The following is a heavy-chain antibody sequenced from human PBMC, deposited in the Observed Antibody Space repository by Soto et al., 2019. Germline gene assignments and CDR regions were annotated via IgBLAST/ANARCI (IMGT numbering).Heavy chain of an antibody. D-gene: IGHD4-4*01. CDR1: GGSISSGGYY. V-gene: IGHV4-31*03. J-gene: IGHJ4*02. CDR3: ATVGGNSNYVDH. CDR2: IYYTGST. Sequence: SETLSLTCTVSGGSISSGGYYWSWIRQHPEKGLEWIGYIYYTGSTYYNPSLKSRVTMSVDTSKNQFSLKLSSVTAADTAVYYWATVGGNSNYVDHWGQGTLVTVSS.